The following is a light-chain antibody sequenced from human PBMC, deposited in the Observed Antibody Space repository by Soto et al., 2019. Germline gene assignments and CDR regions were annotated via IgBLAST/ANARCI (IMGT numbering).Light chain of an antibody. CDR2: AVS. J-gene: IGKJ5*01. Sequence: IQLTQSPSSLSASVGDRVTITCRASQGVSSFLAWYQQKPGKAPDLLIYAVSTLRSGVPSRFSGGGSGTDFTLTISSLQPEDFATYFCQQLNSYPITFGQGTRLAIK. V-gene: IGKV1-9*01. CDR3: QQLNSYPIT. CDR1: QGVSSF.